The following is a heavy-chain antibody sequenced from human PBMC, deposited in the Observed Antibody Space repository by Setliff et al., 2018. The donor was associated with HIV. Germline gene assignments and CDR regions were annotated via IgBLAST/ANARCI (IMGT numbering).Heavy chain of an antibody. D-gene: IGHD3-9*01. J-gene: IGHJ6*02. V-gene: IGHV3-21*06. CDR1: EFTFSSYS. Sequence: SGESLKISCAASEFTFSSYSMNWVRQAPGTGLEWVASISSSGAHIFYAESLKGRFSVSRDNGRNFLYLQMGSLRADDTAIYYCARGARLQYFDWPSYALDVWGQGTTVTVSS. CDR3: ARGARLQYFDWPSYALDV. CDR2: ISSSGAHI.